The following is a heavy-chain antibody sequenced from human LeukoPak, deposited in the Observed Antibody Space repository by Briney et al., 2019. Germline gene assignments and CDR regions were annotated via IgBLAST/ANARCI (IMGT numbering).Heavy chain of an antibody. CDR1: GYSIRSGFY. CDR2: IYYSGST. V-gene: IGHV4-38-2*02. Sequence: PSETLSLTCTVSGYSIRSGFYWGWIRQPPGKGLEWIGYIYYSGSTSYNPSLKSRVTISVDTSKNQFSLKLSSVTAADTAVYYCARDLSVWAFDIWGQGTMVTVSS. D-gene: IGHD2-21*01. J-gene: IGHJ3*02. CDR3: ARDLSVWAFDI.